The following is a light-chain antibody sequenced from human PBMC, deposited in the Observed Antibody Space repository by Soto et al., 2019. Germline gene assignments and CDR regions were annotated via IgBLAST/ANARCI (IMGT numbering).Light chain of an antibody. V-gene: IGKV3D-20*01. J-gene: IGKJ2*01. Sequence: EIGLTQSPATLSLSPGERATLSCGARQSVSSSYLAWYQQKPGLAPRLLIYDASSRATGIPDRFSGSGSGTDFTITNSSLEPEEFAVYYCQQYSSSPDTFGQGTQLEIK. CDR2: DAS. CDR1: QSVSSSY. CDR3: QQYSSSPDT.